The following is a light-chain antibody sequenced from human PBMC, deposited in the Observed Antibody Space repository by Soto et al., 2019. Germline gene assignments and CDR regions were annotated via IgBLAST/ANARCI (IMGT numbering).Light chain of an antibody. CDR1: QSVSSSY. CDR2: GAS. J-gene: IGKJ4*01. Sequence: EIVLTQSPGTLSLSPGERATLSCRASQSVSSSYLAWYQQKPGQAPRLLIYGASSRATGIADRFRGSGSGADFPLTSSRLGPEDFAVYYCQLYGSSPLFGGRTKVQIK. V-gene: IGKV3-20*01. CDR3: QLYGSSPL.